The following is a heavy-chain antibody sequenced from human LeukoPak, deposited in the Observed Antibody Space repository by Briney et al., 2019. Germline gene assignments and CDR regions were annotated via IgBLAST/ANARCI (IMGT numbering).Heavy chain of an antibody. CDR2: ISSSGSTI. Sequence: EGSLRLSCAASGFTFSSYEMNWVRQAPGKGLEWVSYISSSGSTIYYADSVKGRFTISRDNAKNSLYLQMNSLRAEDTAVYYCARGDSGSYYFDYWGQGTLVTVSS. CDR1: GFTFSSYE. V-gene: IGHV3-48*03. CDR3: ARGDSGSYYFDY. J-gene: IGHJ4*02. D-gene: IGHD1-26*01.